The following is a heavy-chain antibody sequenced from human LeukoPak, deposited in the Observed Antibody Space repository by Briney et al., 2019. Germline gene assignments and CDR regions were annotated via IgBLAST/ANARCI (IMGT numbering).Heavy chain of an antibody. Sequence: ASVQVSCKASGYTFSSYGISWLRQAPGQGLEWMGWISAYNGNTNYAQKFQGRVTMTTDTSTSTLYMEVRSLRSDDTAVYYCARDNGHKSVDYWGQGTLVTVSS. CDR1: GYTFSSYG. CDR3: ARDNGHKSVDY. D-gene: IGHD2-21*01. CDR2: ISAYNGNT. J-gene: IGHJ4*02. V-gene: IGHV1-18*01.